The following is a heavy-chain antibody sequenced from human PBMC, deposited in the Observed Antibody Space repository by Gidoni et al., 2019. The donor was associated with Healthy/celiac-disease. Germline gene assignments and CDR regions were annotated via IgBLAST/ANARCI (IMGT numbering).Heavy chain of an antibody. J-gene: IGHJ4*02. CDR3: ARGLRYSNRGEFDY. Sequence: QVQLKQWGAGLLKPSETLSLTCAVYGGSFSGYYWSWIRQPPGKGLEWIGEINHSGSTNYNPSLKSRVTISVDTSKNQFSLKLSSVTAADTAVYYCARGLRYSNRGEFDYWGQGTLVTVSS. V-gene: IGHV4-34*01. CDR1: GGSFSGYY. CDR2: INHSGST. D-gene: IGHD4-4*01.